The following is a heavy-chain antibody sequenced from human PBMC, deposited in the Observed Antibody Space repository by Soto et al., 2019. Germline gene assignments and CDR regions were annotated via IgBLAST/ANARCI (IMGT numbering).Heavy chain of an antibody. J-gene: IGHJ6*02. V-gene: IGHV3-21*01. CDR2: ISSSSSYI. D-gene: IGHD2-2*02. CDR3: ARRGYCSSTSCYTRATGNDYYYYGMDV. CDR1: GFTFSSYS. Sequence: PGGSLRLSCAASGFTFSSYSMDWVRQAPGKGLEWVSSISSSSSYIYYADSVKGRFTISRDNAKNSLYLQMNSLRAEDTAVYYCARRGYCSSTSCYTRATGNDYYYYGMDVWGQGTTVTVSS.